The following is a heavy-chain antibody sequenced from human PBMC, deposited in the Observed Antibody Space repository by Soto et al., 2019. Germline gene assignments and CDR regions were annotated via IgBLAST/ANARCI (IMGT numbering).Heavy chain of an antibody. V-gene: IGHV3-48*01. D-gene: IGHD4-17*01. Sequence: PGGSLRLSCAASGFTFSSYSMNWVRQAPGKGLEWVSYISSSSSTIYYADSVKGRFTISRDNAKNSLYLQMNSLRAEDTAVYYCARDPRYGDYEVYYFDYWGQGTLVTVSS. CDR2: ISSSSSTI. CDR1: GFTFSSYS. CDR3: ARDPRYGDYEVYYFDY. J-gene: IGHJ4*02.